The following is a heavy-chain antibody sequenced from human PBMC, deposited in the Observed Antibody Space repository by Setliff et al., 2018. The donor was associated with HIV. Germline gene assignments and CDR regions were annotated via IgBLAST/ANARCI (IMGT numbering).Heavy chain of an antibody. V-gene: IGHV1-69*13. D-gene: IGHD3-10*01. CDR1: GGTFSSYA. J-gene: IGHJ6*02. CDR3: ARDKADFGEGMDV. CDR2: IIPIFGTA. Sequence: SVKVSCKASGGTFSSYAISWVRQAPGQGLEWMGGIIPIFGTANYARKFQGRVTITADESTSTAYMELRSLRSDDTAVYYCARDKADFGEGMDVWGQGTTGTVSS.